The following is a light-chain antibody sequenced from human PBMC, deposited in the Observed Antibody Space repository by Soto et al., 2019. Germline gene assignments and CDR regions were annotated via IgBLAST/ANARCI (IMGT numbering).Light chain of an antibody. Sequence: DIQMTQSPSTLSASVGDRVTITCRASPSMSTWMAWNQPKPGKAPTLLISAASRLQSGVPSRFSGRGSGTDFTLTISSLQPEDFATYYCLQDYDYPRTFGQGTKVDIK. CDR3: LQDYDYPRT. V-gene: IGKV1-5*01. CDR2: AAS. J-gene: IGKJ1*01. CDR1: PSMSTW.